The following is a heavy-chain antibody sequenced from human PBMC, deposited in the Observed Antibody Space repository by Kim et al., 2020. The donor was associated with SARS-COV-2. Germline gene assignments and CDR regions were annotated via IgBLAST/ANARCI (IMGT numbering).Heavy chain of an antibody. Sequence: GGSLRLSCATSGFTFSAYDMNWVHQAPGKGLEWLSFITKSSTTIYYADSVEGRFTISRDNAKNSLFLQMNSLRDEDTALYYCVRDRMGGAFDMWSQGTMVTVSS. D-gene: IGHD3-16*01. CDR3: VRDRMGGAFDM. V-gene: IGHV3-48*02. CDR2: ITKSSTTI. J-gene: IGHJ3*02. CDR1: GFTFSAYD.